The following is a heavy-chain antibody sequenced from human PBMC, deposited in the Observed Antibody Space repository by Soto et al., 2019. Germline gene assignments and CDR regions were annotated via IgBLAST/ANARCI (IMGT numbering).Heavy chain of an antibody. V-gene: IGHV1-18*01. J-gene: IGHJ5*02. CDR3: AREIYYYGSGSSRLNWFDP. CDR1: GYPFTSYG. Sequence: GGSVKVCFKASGYPFTSYGISLVRQAPGQGLEWMGWISAYNGNTNYAQKLQGRVTMTTDTSTSTAYMELRSLRSYDTAVYYCAREIYYYGSGSSRLNWFDPWGQGTMVTVSS. D-gene: IGHD3-10*01. CDR2: ISAYNGNT.